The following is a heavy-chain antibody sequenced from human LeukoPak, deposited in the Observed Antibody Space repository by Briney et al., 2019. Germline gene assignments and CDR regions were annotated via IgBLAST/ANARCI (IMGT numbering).Heavy chain of an antibody. CDR2: ISASGGST. Sequence: GGSLRLSCAASGFTFSVYAMSWVRQAPGKGLEWVSTISASGGSTYYADSVKGRFTISRDNSKNTLYLQMNSLRAEDTAVYYCARGLNGYIDYWGQGTLVTVSS. D-gene: IGHD2-8*01. CDR3: ARGLNGYIDY. V-gene: IGHV3-23*01. J-gene: IGHJ4*02. CDR1: GFTFSVYA.